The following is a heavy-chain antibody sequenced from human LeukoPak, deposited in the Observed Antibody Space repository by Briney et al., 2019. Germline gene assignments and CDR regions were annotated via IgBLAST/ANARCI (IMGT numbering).Heavy chain of an antibody. V-gene: IGHV3-9*01. CDR3: AKAGYCSSTSCYFGRPFDY. CDR2: ISWNSGSI. Sequence: RSLRLSCAASGFTFDDYAMHWVRQAPGKGLEWVSGISWNSGSIGYADSVKGRFTISRDNAKNSLYLQMNSLRAEDTALYYCAKAGYCSSTSCYFGRPFDYWGQGTLVTVSS. D-gene: IGHD2-2*01. CDR1: GFTFDDYA. J-gene: IGHJ4*02.